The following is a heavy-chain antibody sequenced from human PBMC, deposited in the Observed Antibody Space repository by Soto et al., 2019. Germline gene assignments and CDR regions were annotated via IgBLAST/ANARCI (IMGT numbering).Heavy chain of an antibody. CDR3: AGRAPMYS. CDR2: ITGGRGNT. Sequence: QVQLVQSGAEVKKPGASVKVSCKTSGYSFSDYAMHWLRQAPGQRPEWMGWITGGRGNTKYSQKFQGRGTITRENSASTAYMELTGLTSADPAVYFWAGRAPMYSWGQGTLGTVSS. J-gene: IGHJ5*02. V-gene: IGHV1-3*01. CDR1: GYSFSDYA. D-gene: IGHD2-8*01.